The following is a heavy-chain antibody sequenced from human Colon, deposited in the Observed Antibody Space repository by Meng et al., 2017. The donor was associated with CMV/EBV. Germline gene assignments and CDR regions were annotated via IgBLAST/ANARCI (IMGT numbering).Heavy chain of an antibody. CDR3: ARDWGYCSGDTCHSHFDY. V-gene: IGHV4-4*07. D-gene: IGHD2-15*01. CDR1: GGSINNYY. CDR2: IYSDGTT. J-gene: IGHJ4*02. Sequence: QGQLQESGQGRVKPSETLSLTCTVSGGSINNYYWNWIRQPAGKGLEWIGRIYSDGTTNYNPSLRSRVSMSVDTSKNQFSLKLTSATAADTAVYYCARDWGYCSGDTCHSHFDYWGQGTLVTVSS.